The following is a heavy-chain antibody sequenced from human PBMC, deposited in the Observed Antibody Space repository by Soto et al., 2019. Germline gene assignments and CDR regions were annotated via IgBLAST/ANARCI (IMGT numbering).Heavy chain of an antibody. CDR1: GFTFSSYG. V-gene: IGHV3-30*18. D-gene: IGHD1-26*01. CDR3: AKDRVGATTMDYYYYGMDV. CDR2: ISYDGSNK. Sequence: PGGSLRLSCAASGFTFSSYGMHWVRQAPGKGLEWVAVISYDGSNKYYADSVKGRFTISRDSSKNTLYLQMNSLRAEDTAVYYCAKDRVGATTMDYYYYGMDVWGQGTTVTVSS. J-gene: IGHJ6*02.